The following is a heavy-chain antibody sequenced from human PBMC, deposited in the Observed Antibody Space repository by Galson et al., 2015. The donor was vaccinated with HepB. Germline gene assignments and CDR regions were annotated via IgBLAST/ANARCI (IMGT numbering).Heavy chain of an antibody. V-gene: IGHV3-23*01. CDR3: AKEPVHGDYDSWSGYYFDS. CDR1: GFTFSSYA. D-gene: IGHD3-3*01. Sequence: SLRLSCAASGFTFSSYAMNWVRQAPGKGLEWVSGISGNGGRTYDADSVKGRFTISRDNSKNTLFVQMNSLRVEDTAVYYCAKEPVHGDYDSWSGYYFDSWGQGTLVIVSS. CDR2: ISGNGGRT. J-gene: IGHJ4*02.